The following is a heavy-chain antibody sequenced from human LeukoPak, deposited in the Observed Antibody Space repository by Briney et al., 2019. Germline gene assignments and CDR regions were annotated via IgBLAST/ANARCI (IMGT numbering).Heavy chain of an antibody. CDR3: ARTLVSIAAATGFDY. J-gene: IGHJ4*02. V-gene: IGHV4-39*01. CDR2: IYYSGST. CDR1: GGSISSGGYY. D-gene: IGHD6-25*01. Sequence: SETLSLTCTVSGGSISSGGYYWSWIRQHPGKGLEWIGYIYYSGSTYYNPSLKSRVTISVDTSKNQFSLKLSSVTAADTAVYYCARTLVSIAAATGFDYWGQGTLVTVSS.